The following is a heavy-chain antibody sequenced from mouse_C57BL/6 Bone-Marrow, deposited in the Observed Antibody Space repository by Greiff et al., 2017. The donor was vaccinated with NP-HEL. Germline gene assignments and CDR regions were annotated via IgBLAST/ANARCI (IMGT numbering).Heavy chain of an antibody. D-gene: IGHD2-4*01. Sequence: VQLQQSGTVLARPGASVKMSCKTSGYTFTSYWMHWVKQRPGQGLEWIGAIYPGNSDTSYNQKFKGKAKLTAVTSASTAYMELSSLTNEDSEVYYCTRKKSNYDWFAYWGQGTLVTVSA. CDR1: GYTFTSYW. V-gene: IGHV1-5*01. CDR2: IYPGNSDT. CDR3: TRKKSNYDWFAY. J-gene: IGHJ3*01.